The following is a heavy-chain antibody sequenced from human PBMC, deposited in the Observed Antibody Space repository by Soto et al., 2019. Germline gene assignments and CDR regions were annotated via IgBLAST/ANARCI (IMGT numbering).Heavy chain of an antibody. CDR2: IDWDDDK. V-gene: IGHV2-70*04. CDR1: GFSLSTSGMR. Sequence: ESGPTLVNPTQTLTLTCTFSGFSLSTSGMRVSWIRQPPGKALEWLARIDWDDDKFYRTSLRTRLTISKDTSRNQVVLTMTNMDPVDTATYYCAKTGTDGSWFDPWGQGTLVTVS. J-gene: IGHJ5*02. CDR3: AKTGTDGSWFDP. D-gene: IGHD1-1*01.